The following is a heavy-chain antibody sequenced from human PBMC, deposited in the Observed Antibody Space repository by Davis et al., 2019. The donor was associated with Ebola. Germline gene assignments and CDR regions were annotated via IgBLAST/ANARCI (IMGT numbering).Heavy chain of an antibody. CDR2: ISAYNGNT. Sequence: ASVKVSCKASGYTFTSYGISWVRPAPGHGLEWMGWISAYNGNTNYAQKLQGRVTMTTDTSTSTAYMELRSLRSDDTAVYYCARAPPGGWPQLLDYWGQGTLVTVSS. V-gene: IGHV1-18*01. CDR3: ARAPPGGWPQLLDY. CDR1: GYTFTSYG. J-gene: IGHJ4*02. D-gene: IGHD5-24*01.